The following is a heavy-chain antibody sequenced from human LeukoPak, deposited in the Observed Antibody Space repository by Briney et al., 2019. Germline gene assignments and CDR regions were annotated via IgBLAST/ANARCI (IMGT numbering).Heavy chain of an antibody. CDR1: GGSISSSSYY. Sequence: TSETLSLTRTVSGGSISSSSYYWGWIRQPPGKGLEWIGSIYYSGSTYYNPSLKSRVTISVDTSKNQFSLKLSSVTAADTAVYYCARGRGGYCSSTSCYGDRRYIYWGQGTLVTVSS. J-gene: IGHJ4*02. CDR2: IYYSGST. CDR3: ARGRGGYCSSTSCYGDRRYIY. D-gene: IGHD2-2*01. V-gene: IGHV4-39*01.